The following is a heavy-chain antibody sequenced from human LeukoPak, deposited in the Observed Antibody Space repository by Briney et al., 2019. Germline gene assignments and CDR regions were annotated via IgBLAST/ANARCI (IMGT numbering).Heavy chain of an antibody. V-gene: IGHV3-30*02. CDR3: AKDVGGAFGY. CDR1: GFTFSSYG. Sequence: GGSLRLSCAASGFTFSSYGMHWVRQAPGKGLEWVAFIRYDGSNKYYADSVKGRFTISRDNPRNTLYLQMNSLRAEDTAVYYCAKDVGGAFGYWGQGTLVTVSS. J-gene: IGHJ4*02. CDR2: IRYDGSNK.